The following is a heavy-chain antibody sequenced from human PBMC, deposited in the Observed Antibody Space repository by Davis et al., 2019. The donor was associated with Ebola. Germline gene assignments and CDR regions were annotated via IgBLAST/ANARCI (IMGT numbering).Heavy chain of an antibody. CDR2: ISGSGGST. D-gene: IGHD2-2*01. CDR3: AKPAADLYYYGMDV. J-gene: IGHJ6*02. CDR1: VITFSSYA. V-gene: IGHV3-23*01. Sequence: GGSLRLSCTDSVITFSSYAMTWVRQAPGKGLEWVSAISGSGGSTYYADSVKGRFTISRDNSKNTLYLQLNSLRAEDTAVYYCAKPAADLYYYGMDVWGQGTTVTVSS.